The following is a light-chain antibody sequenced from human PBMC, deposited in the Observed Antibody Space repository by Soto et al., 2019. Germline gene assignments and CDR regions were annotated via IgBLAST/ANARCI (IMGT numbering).Light chain of an antibody. CDR3: QQYHSDPIT. J-gene: IGKJ5*01. V-gene: IGKV3-11*01. CDR2: DAS. Sequence: EIVLTQSPGTLSLSPGERATLSCRASQSVSSYLAWYQQKPGQAPRLIIYDASNRATGIPARFSGSGSGTDFTLTISNVEAEDVAIYYCQQYHSDPITFGQGTRLEIK. CDR1: QSVSSY.